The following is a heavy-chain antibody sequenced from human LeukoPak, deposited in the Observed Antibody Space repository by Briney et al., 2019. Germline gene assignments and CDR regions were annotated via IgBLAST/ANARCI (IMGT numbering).Heavy chain of an antibody. J-gene: IGHJ5*02. CDR2: IYYSGST. CDR1: GGSISSHY. D-gene: IGHD6-13*01. Sequence: SETLSLTCTVSGGSISSHYWSWIRQPPGKGLEWIGHIYYSGSTNYNPSLKSRVTISVDTSKNQFSLKLSSVTAADTAVYYCARDLFLAAAGGGGFDPWGQGTLVTVSS. V-gene: IGHV4-59*11. CDR3: ARDLFLAAAGGGGFDP.